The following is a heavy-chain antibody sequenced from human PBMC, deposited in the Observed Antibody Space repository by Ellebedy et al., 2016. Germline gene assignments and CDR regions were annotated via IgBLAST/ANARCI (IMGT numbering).Heavy chain of an antibody. CDR1: GGSFSGYY. Sequence: SETLSLXXAVYGGSFSGYYWSRIRQPPGKGLEWIGEINHSGSTNYNPSLKSRVTISVDTSKNQFSLKLSSVTAADTAVYYCARTPRSFWSYYWFDPWGQGTLVTVSS. CDR2: INHSGST. D-gene: IGHD1-26*01. V-gene: IGHV4-34*01. CDR3: ARTPRSFWSYYWFDP. J-gene: IGHJ5*02.